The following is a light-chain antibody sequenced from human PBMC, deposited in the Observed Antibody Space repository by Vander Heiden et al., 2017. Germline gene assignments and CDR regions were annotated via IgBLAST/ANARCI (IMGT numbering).Light chain of an antibody. Sequence: ETVLTQSPATLSLSQGQPATLSCMVSQSVSSYLAWYQQKPGQAPRLLIYDASNRATGIPDRFSGSGSGTDFSLTISSLESEDFAVYYCQQGSYSPYTFGQGTKLDIK. J-gene: IGKJ2*01. CDR2: DAS. CDR1: QSVSSY. CDR3: QQGSYSPYT. V-gene: IGKV3-11*01.